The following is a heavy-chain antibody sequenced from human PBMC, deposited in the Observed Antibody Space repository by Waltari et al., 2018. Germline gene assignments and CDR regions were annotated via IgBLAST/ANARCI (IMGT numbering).Heavy chain of an antibody. D-gene: IGHD3-16*02. CDR3: AKPSGELSLYRPLAY. CDR1: AFTLIRYS. J-gene: IGHJ4*02. V-gene: IGHV3-48*04. CDR2: ISSSGSTI. Sequence: EVQLVESGGGLVQPGGSLRLSCAASAFTLIRYSMSCVRQAPGKGLEWVSYISSSGSTIYYADSVKGRFTMSRDNANNSLYRQMNILRAEDTAVYYCAKPSGELSLYRPLAYWGQGTLVTVSS.